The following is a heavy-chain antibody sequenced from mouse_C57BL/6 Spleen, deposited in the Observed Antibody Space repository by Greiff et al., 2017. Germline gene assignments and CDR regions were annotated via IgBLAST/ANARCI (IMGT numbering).Heavy chain of an antibody. Sequence: VQGVESGGGLVKPGGSLKLSCAASGFTFSDYGMHWVRQAPEKGLEWVAYISSGSSTIYYADTVKGRFTISRDNAKNTLFLQMTSLRSEDTAMYYCAKEAYDYDTRFAYWGQGTLVTVSA. CDR1: GFTFSDYG. V-gene: IGHV5-17*01. CDR3: AKEAYDYDTRFAY. CDR2: ISSGSSTI. D-gene: IGHD2-4*01. J-gene: IGHJ3*01.